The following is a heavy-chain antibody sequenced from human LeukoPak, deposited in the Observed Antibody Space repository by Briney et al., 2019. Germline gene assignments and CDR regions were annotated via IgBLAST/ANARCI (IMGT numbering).Heavy chain of an antibody. CDR3: ARGAFGGIRDGMDV. D-gene: IGHD3-16*01. V-gene: IGHV6-1*01. J-gene: IGHJ6*02. Sequence: SQTLSLSCAISGDSVSSNSAIWNWIRQSPPRGLEWLGRAYYRSKWYIEYAASVQSRITINPDTSKNQFSLQLNSVTPEDTAVYYCARGAFGGIRDGMDVWGQGTTVTVSS. CDR1: GDSVSSNSAI. CDR2: AYYRSKWYI.